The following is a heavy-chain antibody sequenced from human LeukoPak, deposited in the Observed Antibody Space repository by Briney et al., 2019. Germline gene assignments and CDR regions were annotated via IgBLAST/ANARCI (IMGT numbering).Heavy chain of an antibody. CDR1: GYTFSNFG. CDR2: ISGNNDNP. J-gene: IGHJ4*02. Sequence: ASVKVSCKTSGYTFSNFGISWVRQAPGQGLEWMGWISGNNDNPNYGQKFQGRFTVTTDSSTSTAYMELRNPRSDDTAVYYCARDGTSTDDYWGQGTLVTVSS. V-gene: IGHV1-18*01. CDR3: ARDGTSTDDY. D-gene: IGHD2-2*01.